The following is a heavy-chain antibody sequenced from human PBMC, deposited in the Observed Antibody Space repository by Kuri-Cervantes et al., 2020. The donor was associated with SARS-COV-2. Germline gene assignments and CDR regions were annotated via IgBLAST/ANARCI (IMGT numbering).Heavy chain of an antibody. Sequence: GESLKISCAASGFTFSSYWMSWVRQAPGKGLEWVANIKQDGSEKYYVDSVKGRFTISRDNAKNSLYLQMNSLRAEDTAVYYCAKVMTTGSDYYYMDVWGKGTTVTVSS. J-gene: IGHJ6*03. CDR3: AKVMTTGSDYYYMDV. D-gene: IGHD4-17*01. V-gene: IGHV3-7*03. CDR2: IKQDGSEK. CDR1: GFTFSSYW.